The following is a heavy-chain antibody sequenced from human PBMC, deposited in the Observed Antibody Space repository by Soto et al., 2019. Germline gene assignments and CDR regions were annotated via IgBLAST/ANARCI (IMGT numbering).Heavy chain of an antibody. CDR2: IIPILGTA. CDR3: ARAGEQLRPLYYFDY. Sequence: QVQLVQSGAEVKKPGSSVKVSCKASGGTFSSYAISWVRQAPGQGLEWMGGIIPILGTANYAQKFQGRVTITADESTSTAYMELSSLRSEDTAVYYCARAGEQLRPLYYFDYWGQGTLVTVSS. V-gene: IGHV1-69*01. D-gene: IGHD6-6*01. CDR1: GGTFSSYA. J-gene: IGHJ4*02.